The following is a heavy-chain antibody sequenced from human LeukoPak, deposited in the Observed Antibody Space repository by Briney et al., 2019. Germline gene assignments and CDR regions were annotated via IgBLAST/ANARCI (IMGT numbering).Heavy chain of an antibody. V-gene: IGHV4-39*02. CDR1: GGSISTSGYY. J-gene: IGHJ4*02. CDR3: ARDGRNYYDRSGYYSALAY. D-gene: IGHD3-22*01. CDR2: INYSGRT. Sequence: SETLSLTCTVSGGSISTSGYYWGWIRQPPGKGLEWIAGINYSGRTFYNPSLMSRVTISVDTSKNHFSLRLSAVTAADTAVYYCARDGRNYYDRSGYYSALAYWGQGTLVTVSS.